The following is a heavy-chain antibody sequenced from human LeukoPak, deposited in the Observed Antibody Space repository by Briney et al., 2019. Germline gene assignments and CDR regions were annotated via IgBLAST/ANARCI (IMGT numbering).Heavy chain of an antibody. D-gene: IGHD5-12*01. V-gene: IGHV4-59*08. Sequence: PSETLSLTCTVSGGSISSYYWSWIRQPPGKGLEWIGYIYYSGSTNYNPSLKSRVTISVDTSKNQFSLKLSSVTAADTAVYYCARRVVGGYSGSKSDYWGQGTLVTVSS. J-gene: IGHJ4*02. CDR1: GGSISSYY. CDR2: IYYSGST. CDR3: ARRVVGGYSGSKSDY.